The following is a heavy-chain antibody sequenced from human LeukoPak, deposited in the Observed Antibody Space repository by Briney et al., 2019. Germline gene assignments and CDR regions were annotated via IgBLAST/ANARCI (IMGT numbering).Heavy chain of an antibody. CDR2: IYYSGST. J-gene: IGHJ6*02. V-gene: IGHV4-59*01. D-gene: IGHD3-3*02. Sequence: SETLSLTCTVSGGSISSYYWSWIRQPPGKGLEWIGYIYYSGSTNYNPSHKSRVTISVDTSKNQFSLKLSSVTAADTAVYYCARDRGPPEGYVVSIFGYYGMDVWGQGTTVTVSS. CDR3: ARDRGPPEGYVVSIFGYYGMDV. CDR1: GGSISSYY.